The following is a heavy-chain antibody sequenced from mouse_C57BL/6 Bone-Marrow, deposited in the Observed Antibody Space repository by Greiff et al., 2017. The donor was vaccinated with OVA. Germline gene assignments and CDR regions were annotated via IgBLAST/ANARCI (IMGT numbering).Heavy chain of an antibody. Sequence: VQLQQPGAELVRPGTSVKLSCKASGYTFTNYWMHWVKQRPGQGLEWIGVIAPSDSYINYNQKFKGRATLTVDTSSSTAYMHLSSLTSEDTAVYYSAHYCSRLYLHYWGQGTSLTVAS. D-gene: IGHD1-1*01. CDR1: GYTFTNYW. CDR3: AHYCSRLYLHY. CDR2: IAPSDSYI. J-gene: IGHJ2*02. V-gene: IGHV1-59*01.